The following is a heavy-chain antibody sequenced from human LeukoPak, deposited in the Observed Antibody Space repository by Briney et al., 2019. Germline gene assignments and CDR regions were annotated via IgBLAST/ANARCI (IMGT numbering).Heavy chain of an antibody. J-gene: IGHJ5*02. D-gene: IGHD2-2*01. CDR2: IIPILGTG. Sequence: FSVTVSYKASRGTLSNYSIKLLRQAPGPPLEWMGRIIPILGTGNYVQKFQGRVTITPDKSTSTAYMELSSLRSEDTAVYYCARGGALGYCTSSSCYGWFDPWGQGTLVTVSS. V-gene: IGHV1-69*08. CDR3: ARGGALGYCTSSSCYGWFDP. CDR1: RGTLSNYS.